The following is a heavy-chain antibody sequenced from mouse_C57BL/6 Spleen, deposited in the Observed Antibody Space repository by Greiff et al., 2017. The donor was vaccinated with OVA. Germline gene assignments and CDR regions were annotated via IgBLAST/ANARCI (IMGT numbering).Heavy chain of an antibody. D-gene: IGHD1-1*01. V-gene: IGHV1-63*01. CDR3: ARSDYGSSYVRYFDY. Sequence: QVQLKQSGAELVRPGTSVKMSCKASGYTFTNYWIGWAKQRPGHGLEWIGDIYPGGGYTNYNEKFKGKATLTADKSSSTAYMQFSSLTSEDSAIYYCARSDYGSSYVRYFDYWGQGTTLTVSS. CDR2: IYPGGGYT. J-gene: IGHJ2*01. CDR1: GYTFTNYW.